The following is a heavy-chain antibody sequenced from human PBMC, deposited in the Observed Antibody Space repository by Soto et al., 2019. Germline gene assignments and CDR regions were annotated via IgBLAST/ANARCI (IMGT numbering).Heavy chain of an antibody. J-gene: IGHJ6*02. CDR2: INTYNGYT. D-gene: IGHD4-4*01. V-gene: IGHV1-18*01. Sequence: QVHLVQSGAEVKKPGASVKVSCKASGYTFTSCGISWVRQAPGQGLEWMGLINTYNGYTNYPQNFQGRVTMTTDTDRGTGYMERRGLTSDDTAVYYCARDVTKGLDVWGQGTTVTVSS. CDR1: GYTFTSCG. CDR3: ARDVTKGLDV.